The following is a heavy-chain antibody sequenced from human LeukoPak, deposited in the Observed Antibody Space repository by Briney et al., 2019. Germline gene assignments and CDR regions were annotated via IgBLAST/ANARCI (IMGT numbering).Heavy chain of an antibody. CDR2: IYSSGST. V-gene: IGHV3-66*01. D-gene: IGHD3-9*01. Sequence: GGFLRLSCAASGFTVSSNYMSWVRQAPGKGLEWVSVIYSSGSTYYADSVKGRFTISRDNSKNTLYLQMNSLRAEDTAEYYRARDLRYFDWLLSHYYYYYGMDVWGQGTTVTVSS. J-gene: IGHJ6*02. CDR1: GFTVSSNY. CDR3: ARDLRYFDWLLSHYYYYYGMDV.